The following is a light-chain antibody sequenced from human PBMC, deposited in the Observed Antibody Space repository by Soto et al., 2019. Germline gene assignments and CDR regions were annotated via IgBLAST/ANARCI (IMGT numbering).Light chain of an antibody. Sequence: EIVLTQSPGTLSLSPGERATLACRASQSLTKRYLAWYQQKSGHAPRLLIYGPSNKATGIPDRFRGTASGTHVTLIIRRLEPEHFKVYYCKQNGSSLVYTSGQGNKLAI. CDR3: KQNGSSLVYT. J-gene: IGKJ2*01. V-gene: IGKV3-20*01. CDR1: QSLTKRY. CDR2: GPS.